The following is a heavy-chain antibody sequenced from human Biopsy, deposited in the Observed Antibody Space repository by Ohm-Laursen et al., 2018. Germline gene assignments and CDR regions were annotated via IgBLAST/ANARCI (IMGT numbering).Heavy chain of an antibody. Sequence: SDTLSLTCTVSGGSISSNYYYWGWIRQPPGKGLEWIGSIYYRGNTNYNPSLKSRATISVDTSKNQFSLKLSSATAADTAVFYCARHGSQGYCTGGSCVDYWGQGALITVSS. CDR3: ARHGSQGYCTGGSCVDY. CDR2: IYYRGNT. D-gene: IGHD2-15*01. V-gene: IGHV4-39*01. CDR1: GGSISSNYYY. J-gene: IGHJ4*02.